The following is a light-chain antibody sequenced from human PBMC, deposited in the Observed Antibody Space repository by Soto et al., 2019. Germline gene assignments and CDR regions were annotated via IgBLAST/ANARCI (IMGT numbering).Light chain of an antibody. Sequence: EIVLTQSPGTLSLSPGERATLSCRASQSVSSDYLAWYQQKPGQAPRLPIYGASSRATGIPDRFSGSGSGTDFTLTISRLEPEDCAVYSCQQYGSSPLTFGGGTKVEIK. V-gene: IGKV3-20*01. CDR2: GAS. J-gene: IGKJ4*01. CDR1: QSVSSDY. CDR3: QQYGSSPLT.